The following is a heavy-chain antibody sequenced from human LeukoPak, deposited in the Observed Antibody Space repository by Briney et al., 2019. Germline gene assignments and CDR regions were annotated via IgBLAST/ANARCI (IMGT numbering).Heavy chain of an antibody. V-gene: IGHV3-21*01. CDR1: GFTFSSYR. Sequence: PGGSLRLSCAASGFTFSSYRMNWVRQAPGKGLEWVSSISSSSTYIYYADSVKGRFTISRDNAKNSLFLQMNSLRAEDTAVYYCARFALKTPPTDWGQGTLVTVSS. CDR2: ISSSSTYI. J-gene: IGHJ4*02. CDR3: ARFALKTPPTD.